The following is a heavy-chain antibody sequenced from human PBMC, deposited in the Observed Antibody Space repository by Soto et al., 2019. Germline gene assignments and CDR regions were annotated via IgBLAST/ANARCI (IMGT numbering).Heavy chain of an antibody. CDR2: ISAYNGNT. Sequence: ASVKVSCKASGYTFTSYGISWVRQAPGQGLEWMGWISAYNGNTNYAQKLQDRVTMTRDISTNTAYMELTSLRSDDTAVYYCAADPYCGGDCYFDYWGKGTMVTVS. CDR3: AADPYCGGDCYFDY. CDR1: GYTFTSYG. D-gene: IGHD2-21*02. J-gene: IGHJ4*02. V-gene: IGHV1-18*01.